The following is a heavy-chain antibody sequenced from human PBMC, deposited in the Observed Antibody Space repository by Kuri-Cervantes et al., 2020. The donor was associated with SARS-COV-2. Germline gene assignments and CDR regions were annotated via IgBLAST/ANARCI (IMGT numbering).Heavy chain of an antibody. V-gene: IGHV5-51*01. CDR2: IYPGDSDT. CDR1: GYSFTSYW. CDR3: ARRGRGAVAGTTKYWYFDL. J-gene: IGHJ2*01. D-gene: IGHD6-19*01. Sequence: GESLKISCKGSGYSFTSYWIGWVRQMPGKGLEWVGIIYPGDSDTRYSPSFQGQVTISADKSISTAYLQWSSLKASDTAMYYCARRGRGAVAGTTKYWYFDLWGRGTLGTVSS.